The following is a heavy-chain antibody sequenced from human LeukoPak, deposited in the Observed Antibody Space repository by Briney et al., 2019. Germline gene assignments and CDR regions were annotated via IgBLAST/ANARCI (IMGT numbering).Heavy chain of an antibody. Sequence: TGGSLRLSCAASGFTFDDYAMHWVRQAPGKGLEWVANIKHDGSEKYYVGSVKGRFTISRDNAKTSLYLQMNTLRVEDTAVYFCARVAGAYGGAVDIWGQGTMVTVS. CDR3: ARVAGAYGGAVDI. CDR1: GFTFDDYA. CDR2: IKHDGSEK. V-gene: IGHV3-7*01. D-gene: IGHD4-23*01. J-gene: IGHJ3*02.